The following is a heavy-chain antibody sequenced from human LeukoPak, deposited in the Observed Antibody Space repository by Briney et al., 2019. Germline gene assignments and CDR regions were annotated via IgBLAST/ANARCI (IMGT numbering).Heavy chain of an antibody. J-gene: IGHJ4*02. CDR3: AKDLTYYYDSSGYYV. Sequence: GRSLRLSCAASGFTFSSYGMHWVRQAPGKGLEWVAVISYGGSNKYYADSVKGRFTISRDNSKNTLYLQMNSLRAEDTAVYYCAKDLTYYYDSSGYYVWGQGTLVTVSS. CDR2: ISYGGSNK. D-gene: IGHD3-22*01. V-gene: IGHV3-30*18. CDR1: GFTFSSYG.